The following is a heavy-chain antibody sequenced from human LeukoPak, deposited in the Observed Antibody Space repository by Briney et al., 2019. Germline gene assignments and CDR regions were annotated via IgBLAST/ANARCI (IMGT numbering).Heavy chain of an antibody. J-gene: IGHJ4*02. D-gene: IGHD1-26*01. CDR3: ARDLLARGSYYSY. CDR2: ISYDGSNK. CDR1: GFTFSSYA. Sequence: PGGSLRLSCAASGFTFSSYAMHWVRQAPGKGLEWVAVISYDGSNKYYADSVKGRFTISRDNSKNTLYLQMNSLRGEDTAVYYCARDLLARGSYYSYWGQGTLVTASS. V-gene: IGHV3-30-3*01.